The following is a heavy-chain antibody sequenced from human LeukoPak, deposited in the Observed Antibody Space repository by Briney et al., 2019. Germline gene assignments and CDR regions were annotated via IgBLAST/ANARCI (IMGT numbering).Heavy chain of an antibody. CDR3: AKEPHRDITMIVVAGRTGGYFDY. CDR1: GFTFSSYA. Sequence: GGSLRLSCAASGFTFSSYAMSWVRQAPGKGLEWVSAISGRGGSTYYADSVKGRFTISRDNSKNTLYLQMNSLRAEDTAVYYCAKEPHRDITMIVVAGRTGGYFDYWGQGTLVTVSS. D-gene: IGHD3-22*01. CDR2: ISGRGGST. J-gene: IGHJ4*02. V-gene: IGHV3-23*01.